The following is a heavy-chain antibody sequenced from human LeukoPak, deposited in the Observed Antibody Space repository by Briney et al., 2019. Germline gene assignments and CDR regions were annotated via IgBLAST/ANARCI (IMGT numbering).Heavy chain of an antibody. CDR3: ARPELPGWSVLFDF. V-gene: IGHV3-11*04. J-gene: IGHJ4*02. CDR2: ITNNGRKI. CDR1: GFTFSGYF. D-gene: IGHD2-15*01. Sequence: PGGSLRLSCAASGFTFSGYFMGWVRQAPGKGLEWISYITNNGRKIYYADSMKGRFTISRDNAKNSLYLQMSSLRAEDTAVYYCARPELPGWSVLFDFWGQGTLVTVSS.